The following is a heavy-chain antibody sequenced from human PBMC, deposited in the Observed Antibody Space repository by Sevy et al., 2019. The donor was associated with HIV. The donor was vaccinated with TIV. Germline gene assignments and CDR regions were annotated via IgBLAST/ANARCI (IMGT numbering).Heavy chain of an antibody. D-gene: IGHD5-12*01. CDR2: IYTSGST. Sequence: SETLSLTCTVSGGSISSGSYYWSWIRQPAGKGLEWIGRIYTSGSTNYNPSLKSRVTISVDTSKNQFSLKLSSVTAADTAVYYCARLDSGYDSGGFYYYYYMDVLGKGTTVTVSS. CDR3: ARLDSGYDSGGFYYYYYMDV. J-gene: IGHJ6*03. CDR1: GGSISSGSYY. V-gene: IGHV4-61*02.